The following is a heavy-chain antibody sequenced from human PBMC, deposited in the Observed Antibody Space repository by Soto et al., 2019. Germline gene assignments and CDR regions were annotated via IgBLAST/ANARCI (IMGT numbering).Heavy chain of an antibody. V-gene: IGHV1-69*12. CDR2: IIPIFGTA. J-gene: IGHJ6*02. Sequence: QVQLVQSGAEVKKPGSSVKVSCKASGGTFSSYAISWVRQAPGQGLEWMGGIIPIFGTANYAQKFQGRVTITAEESTSTAYRELSSLRSEDTAVYYCARGSSSYWYEDYYYGMDVWGQGTTVTVSS. D-gene: IGHD6-19*01. CDR3: ARGSSSYWYEDYYYGMDV. CDR1: GGTFSSYA.